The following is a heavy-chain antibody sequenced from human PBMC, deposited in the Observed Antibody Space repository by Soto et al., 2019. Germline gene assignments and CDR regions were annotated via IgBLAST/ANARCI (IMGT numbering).Heavy chain of an antibody. J-gene: IGHJ4*02. CDR2: ISYDGSNK. Sequence: QVQLVESGGGVVQPGRSLRLSCAASGFTFSSYGMHWVRQAPGKGLEWVAVISYDGSNKYYADSVKGRFTISRDNSKNTLYLQMNSLRAEDTAVYYCAKRQARLGELSWDLDYWGQGTLVTVSS. V-gene: IGHV3-30*18. CDR3: AKRQARLGELSWDLDY. CDR1: GFTFSSYG. D-gene: IGHD3-16*02.